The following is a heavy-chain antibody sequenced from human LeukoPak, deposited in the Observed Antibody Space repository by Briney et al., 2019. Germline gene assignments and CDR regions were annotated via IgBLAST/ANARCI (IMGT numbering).Heavy chain of an antibody. J-gene: IGHJ4*02. Sequence: GGSLRLSCAASGFSFSDYYMSWIRQAPGKGLEWVAYISRGGSTIYYADSVKGRFTISRDNAKNSLYLQMNTLRAEDTAVYYCAKELGKLSFDYWGQGTLVTVSS. D-gene: IGHD3-16*02. CDR2: ISRGGSTI. CDR3: AKELGKLSFDY. CDR1: GFSFSDYY. V-gene: IGHV3-11*01.